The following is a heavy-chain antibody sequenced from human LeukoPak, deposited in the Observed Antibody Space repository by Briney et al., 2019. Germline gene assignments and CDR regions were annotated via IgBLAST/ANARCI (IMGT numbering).Heavy chain of an antibody. J-gene: IGHJ6*03. D-gene: IGHD5-18*01. CDR1: GGSFSGYY. V-gene: IGHV4-34*01. CDR2: INHSGST. CDR3: ARGRRGYSYVAYYYYYMDV. Sequence: SETLSLTCAAYGGSFSGYYWSWIRQPPGKGLQWIGEINHSGSTNYNPSLKSRVTISVDTSKNQFSLKLSSVTAADTAVYYCARGRRGYSYVAYYYYYMDVWGKGTTVTVSS.